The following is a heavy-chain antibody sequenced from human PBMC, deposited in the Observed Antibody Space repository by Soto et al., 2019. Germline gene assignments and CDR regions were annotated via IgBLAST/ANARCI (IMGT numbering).Heavy chain of an antibody. V-gene: IGHV4-34*01. CDR1: CGSFSGYY. Sequence: SETLSLTCAVYCGSFSGYYWSWIRQPPGKGLEWIGEINHSGSTNYNPSLKSRVTISVDTSKNQFSLKLSSVTAADTAVYYCARGSSSGWYGSYFDYWGQGTLVTVSS. J-gene: IGHJ4*02. CDR2: INHSGST. D-gene: IGHD6-19*01. CDR3: ARGSSSGWYGSYFDY.